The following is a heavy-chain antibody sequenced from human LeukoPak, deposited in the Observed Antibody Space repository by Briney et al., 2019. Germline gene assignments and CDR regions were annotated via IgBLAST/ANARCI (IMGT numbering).Heavy chain of an antibody. CDR2: IYYSGST. CDR3: ARDGSYGRVGYWFDP. CDR1: GGSISSSSYY. Sequence: SETLSLTCTVSGGSISSSSYYWGWIRQPPGKGLEWIGYIYYSGSTNYNPSLKSRVTISVDTSKNQFSLKLSSVTAADTAVYYCARDGSYGRVGYWFDPWGQGTLVTVSS. J-gene: IGHJ5*02. D-gene: IGHD1-26*01. V-gene: IGHV4-61*01.